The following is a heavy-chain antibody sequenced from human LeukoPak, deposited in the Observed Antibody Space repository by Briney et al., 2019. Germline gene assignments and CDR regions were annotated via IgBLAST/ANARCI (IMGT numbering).Heavy chain of an antibody. J-gene: IGHJ4*02. V-gene: IGHV3-7*01. D-gene: IGHD3-10*01. Sequence: TGGSLRLSCAASGFTLSIFWMSWVRQAPGKGLEWVANIKEDGSEKYYVDSVKGRFTISRDNAKNSLYLQMNSLRAEDTAIYYCARDAHLSFASGFDYWGQGILVTVSS. CDR1: GFTLSIFW. CDR2: IKEDGSEK. CDR3: ARDAHLSFASGFDY.